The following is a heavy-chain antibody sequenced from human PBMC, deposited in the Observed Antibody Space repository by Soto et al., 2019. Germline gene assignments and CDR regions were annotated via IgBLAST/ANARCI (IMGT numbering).Heavy chain of an antibody. Sequence: SETLSLTCSVSGGSISSFTYYWGWIRQPPGKGLEWIGTVYYNENTYYNPSLKSRVTITVDTAKNQFSLNLRSVTAAGTAMYFCARRERYYGSPGWFDPWGPGTLVTVSS. CDR2: VYYNENT. V-gene: IGHV4-39*01. CDR1: GGSISSFTYY. CDR3: ARRERYYGSPGWFDP. D-gene: IGHD3-10*01. J-gene: IGHJ5*02.